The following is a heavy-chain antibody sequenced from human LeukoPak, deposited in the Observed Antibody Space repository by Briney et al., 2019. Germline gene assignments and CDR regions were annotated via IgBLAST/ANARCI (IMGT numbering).Heavy chain of an antibody. D-gene: IGHD4-17*01. V-gene: IGHV3-21*01. J-gene: IGHJ4*02. CDR1: GFAFGSYS. CDR3: ASLMTSVTIPDY. CDR2: ITTSSSHV. Sequence: GGSLRLSCAASGFAFGSYSMNWIRQAPGKGLEWVSSITTSSSHVYYADSVKGRFTISRDNAKNSLYLQMNSLRAEDTAVYYCASLMTSVTIPDYWGQGTLVTVSS.